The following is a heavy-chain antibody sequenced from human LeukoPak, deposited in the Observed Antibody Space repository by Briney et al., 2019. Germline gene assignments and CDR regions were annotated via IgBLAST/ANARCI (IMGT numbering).Heavy chain of an antibody. D-gene: IGHD3-9*01. V-gene: IGHV4-59*02. Sequence: SETLSLTCTVSGDSVSSYYWSWIRQPPGKRLEWIGCIYYSESATYNPSLKSRVTISLDTSKNQFFLKLSSVTAADTAVYYCARKRSFDLWGQATLVTVSS. CDR2: IYYSESA. CDR1: GDSVSSYY. J-gene: IGHJ4*02. CDR3: ARKRSFDL.